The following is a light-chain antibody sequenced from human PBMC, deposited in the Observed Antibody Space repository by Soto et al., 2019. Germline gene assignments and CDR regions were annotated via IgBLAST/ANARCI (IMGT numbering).Light chain of an antibody. V-gene: IGKV1D-12*01. J-gene: IGKJ5*01. Sequence: IQLTQSPSLVYEDGVDRATIACRASQGINSRLAWYQQKPGKAPKLLISAASSLQSGVPSRFSGSGSGTDFTLTIRSLQPEDFATYYCQQPISFPITFGQGTRLEIK. CDR2: AAS. CDR3: QQPISFPIT. CDR1: QGINSR.